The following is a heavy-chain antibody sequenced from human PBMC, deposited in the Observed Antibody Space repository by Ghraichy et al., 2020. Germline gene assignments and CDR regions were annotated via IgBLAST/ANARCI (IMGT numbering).Heavy chain of an antibody. CDR2: IYYSGST. D-gene: IGHD3-22*01. Sequence: SETLSLTCTVSGGSISSYYWNWIRQPPGKGLEWIGYIYYSGSTNYNPSLKSRVTISVDTSKNQFSLNLTSVTAADTAVYYCARSYETYYYYYGLDVWGQGTTVTVSS. V-gene: IGHV4-59*08. CDR1: GGSISSYY. CDR3: ARSYETYYYYYGLDV. J-gene: IGHJ6*02.